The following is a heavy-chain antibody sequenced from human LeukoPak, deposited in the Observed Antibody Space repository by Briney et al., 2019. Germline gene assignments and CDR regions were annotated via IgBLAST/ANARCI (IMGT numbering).Heavy chain of an antibody. CDR3: ARDGNDASSYYYSGMDV. CDR2: ISAYNGNT. D-gene: IGHD4-23*01. J-gene: IGHJ6*02. Sequence: ASVKVSCKASGYTFTSYGISWVRQAPGQGLEWMGWISAYNGNTNYAQKLQGRVTMTTDTSTSTAYMEPRSLRSDDTAVYYCARDGNDASSYYYSGMDVWGQGTTVTVSS. CDR1: GYTFTSYG. V-gene: IGHV1-18*01.